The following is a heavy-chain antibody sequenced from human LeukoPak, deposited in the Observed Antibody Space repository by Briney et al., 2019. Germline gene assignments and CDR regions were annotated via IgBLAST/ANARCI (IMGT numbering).Heavy chain of an antibody. J-gene: IGHJ3*02. CDR2: ISSSSSYI. D-gene: IGHD6-13*01. Sequence: GGSLRLSCAASGFTFSSYSMNWARQAPGKGLEWVSSISSSSSYIYYADSVKGRFTISRDNAKNSLYLQMNSLRAEDTAVYYCARDSIRGRPLVAFDIWGQGTMVTVSS. CDR3: ARDSIRGRPLVAFDI. V-gene: IGHV3-21*01. CDR1: GFTFSSYS.